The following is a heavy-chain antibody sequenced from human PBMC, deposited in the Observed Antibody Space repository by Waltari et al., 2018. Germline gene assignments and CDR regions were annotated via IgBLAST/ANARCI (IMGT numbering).Heavy chain of an antibody. CDR3: AKDSSSSFFDY. J-gene: IGHJ4*02. V-gene: IGHV3-33*06. CDR2: IWDDGSNK. Sequence: QVQLVESGGGVVQPGRSLRLSCAASGFTFSSYGMHWVRQAPGKGLEWVAVIWDDGSNKYYADSVKGRFTISRDNSKNTLYLQMNSLRAEDTAVYYCAKDSSSSFFDYWGQGTLVTVSS. CDR1: GFTFSSYG. D-gene: IGHD6-6*01.